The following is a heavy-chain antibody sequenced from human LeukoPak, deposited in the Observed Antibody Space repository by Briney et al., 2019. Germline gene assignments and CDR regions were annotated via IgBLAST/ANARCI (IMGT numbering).Heavy chain of an antibody. CDR3: ARTIYSSSSYYYYVMDV. Sequence: GESLKISCKGSGYSFTSYWISWVRQMPGKGLEWMGRIDPSDSYTNYSPSFQGHVTISADKSISTAYLQWSSLKASDTAMYYCARTIYSSSSYYYYVMDVRGQGTTVTVSS. V-gene: IGHV5-10-1*01. J-gene: IGHJ6*02. CDR1: GYSFTSYW. D-gene: IGHD6-6*01. CDR2: IDPSDSYT.